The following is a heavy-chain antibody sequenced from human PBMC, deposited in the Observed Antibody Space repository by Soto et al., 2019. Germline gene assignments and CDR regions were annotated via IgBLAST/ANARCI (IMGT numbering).Heavy chain of an antibody. J-gene: IGHJ6*02. CDR2: IYYSGST. Sequence: SETLSLTCTVSGGSVSSGSYYWSWIRQPPGKGLEWIGYIYYSGSTNYNPSLKSRVTISVDTSKNQFSLKLSSVTAADTAVYYCARSQYYDFWSGYYTGSPKDYYYGMDVWGQGTTVS. CDR3: ARSQYYDFWSGYYTGSPKDYYYGMDV. CDR1: GGSVSSGSYY. D-gene: IGHD3-3*01. V-gene: IGHV4-61*01.